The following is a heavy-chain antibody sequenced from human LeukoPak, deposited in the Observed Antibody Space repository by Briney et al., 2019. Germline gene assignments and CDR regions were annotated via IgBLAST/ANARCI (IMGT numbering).Heavy chain of an antibody. CDR1: GFTFTSYS. Sequence: GGSLRLSCAASGFTFTSYSMNWVRQAPGKGLEWVSSISSSSNYIYYADSVKGRFTISRDNANNSLYLQMNSLRAEDTAVYYCARDTGVVVAFDYWGQGALVTVSS. J-gene: IGHJ4*02. V-gene: IGHV3-21*04. D-gene: IGHD2-15*01. CDR3: ARDTGVVVAFDY. CDR2: ISSSSNYI.